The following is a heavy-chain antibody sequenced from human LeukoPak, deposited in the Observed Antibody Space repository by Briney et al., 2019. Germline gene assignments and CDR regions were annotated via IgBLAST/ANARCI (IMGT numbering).Heavy chain of an antibody. CDR3: ASDQGSKYYFDY. Sequence: GRSLRLSCAASGFTFSSYAMHWVRQAPGKGLEWVAVISYDGSNKYYADSVKGRFTISRDNSKNTLYLQMNSLRAEDTAVYYCASDQGSKYYFDYWGQGTLVTVSS. J-gene: IGHJ4*02. CDR2: ISYDGSNK. V-gene: IGHV3-30-3*01. CDR1: GFTFSSYA.